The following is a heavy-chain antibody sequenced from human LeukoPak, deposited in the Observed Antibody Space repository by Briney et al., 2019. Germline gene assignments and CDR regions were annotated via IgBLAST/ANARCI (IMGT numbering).Heavy chain of an antibody. V-gene: IGHV3-30-3*01. D-gene: IGHD3-10*01. CDR2: IASDGSHT. J-gene: IGHJ3*02. CDR3: ARERQDTIVHSGAFDI. CDR1: GFTFSTYF. Sequence: PGGSLRLSCAASGFTFSTYFMHWVRQARGKGLEWVAVIASDGSHTFYVESVKGRFTISRDNSKNTLYLQMNSLRAEDTAVYFCARERQDTIVHSGAFDIWGQGTMVTVSS.